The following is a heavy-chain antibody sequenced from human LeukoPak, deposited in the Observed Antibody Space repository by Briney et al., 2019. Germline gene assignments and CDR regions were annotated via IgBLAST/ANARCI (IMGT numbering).Heavy chain of an antibody. V-gene: IGHV3-7*03. CDR3: AGDWGFGEFSPWYFDY. J-gene: IGHJ4*02. Sequence: GGSLRLSCAASGFTFSSCWMTWVRQAPGKGLEWVANIKQDGSEKYYVDSVKGRFTISRDNAKNSLYLQMNSLRAEDAAVYYCAGDWGFGEFSPWYFDYWGQGTLVTVSS. D-gene: IGHD3-10*01. CDR1: GFTFSSCW. CDR2: IKQDGSEK.